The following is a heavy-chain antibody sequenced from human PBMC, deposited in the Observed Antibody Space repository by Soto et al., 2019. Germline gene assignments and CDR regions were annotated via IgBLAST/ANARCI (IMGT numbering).Heavy chain of an antibody. V-gene: IGHV4-30-4*01. Sequence: SETLSLTCTVSGDSISSADYYWSWIRQTPGKGLEWIGHIFYSGTTYYNPSLKSRLTISVDTSKNHFSLRLTSVTAADTAVYYCARDLWVEPELYYYGMDVWGQGTTVTAP. CDR2: IFYSGTT. J-gene: IGHJ6*02. CDR1: GDSISSADYY. D-gene: IGHD1-1*01. CDR3: ARDLWVEPELYYYGMDV.